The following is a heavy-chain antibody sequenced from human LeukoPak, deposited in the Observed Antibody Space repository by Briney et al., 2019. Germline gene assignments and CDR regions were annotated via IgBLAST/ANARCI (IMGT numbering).Heavy chain of an antibody. CDR2: ISTSGGAT. J-gene: IGHJ4*02. V-gene: IGHV3-23*01. CDR3: AKTSGGNY. D-gene: IGHD1-26*01. CDR1: GFTVSSNY. Sequence: GGSLRLSCAASGFTVSSNYMSWVRQAPGQGLEWVSGISTSGGATYYADSVKGRFTISRDNSKNMLYLQLNSLRDEDTALYYCAKTSGGNYWGQGTLVTVSS.